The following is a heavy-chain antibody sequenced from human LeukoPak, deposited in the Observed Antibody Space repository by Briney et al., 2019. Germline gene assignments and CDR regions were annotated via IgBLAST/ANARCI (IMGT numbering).Heavy chain of an antibody. CDR3: ARGLVSWEGSTSYDAFDI. CDR2: MNPNSGNT. J-gene: IGHJ3*02. V-gene: IGHV1-8*03. CDR1: GYTFTSYD. D-gene: IGHD2-2*01. Sequence: ASVKVSCKASGYTFTSYDINWVRQATGQGLEWMGWMNPNSGNTGYAQKFQGRVTITRNTSISTAYMELSSLRSEDTAVYYCARGLVSWEGSTSYDAFDIWGQGTMVTVSS.